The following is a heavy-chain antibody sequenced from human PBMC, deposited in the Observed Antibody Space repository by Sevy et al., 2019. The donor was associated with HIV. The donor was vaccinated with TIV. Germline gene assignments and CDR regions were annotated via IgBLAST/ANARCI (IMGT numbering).Heavy chain of an antibody. Sequence: GGSLRLSCSASGFTFSSYVMTWVRQAPGKGLECVSIINHSGANTYYIDSVKGRFTISRDNSKNTVYLQMNSLRAEDTAVYYCAANWNLDYWGQGILVTVSS. J-gene: IGHJ4*02. CDR2: INHSGANT. V-gene: IGHV3-23*01. D-gene: IGHD1-1*01. CDR1: GFTFSSYV. CDR3: AANWNLDY.